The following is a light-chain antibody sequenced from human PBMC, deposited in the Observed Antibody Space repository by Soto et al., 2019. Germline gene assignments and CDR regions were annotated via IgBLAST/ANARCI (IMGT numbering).Light chain of an antibody. J-gene: IGKJ5*01. CDR2: GAS. CDR1: QSVSSSY. V-gene: IGKV3-20*01. CDR3: QKYGSSPNT. Sequence: EIVLTQSPGTLSLSPGERATLSCRASQSVSSSYLAWYQQKPGQAPRLVIYGASSRATGIPDRFSGSGSGTDFTLTISRLEPEDFAVYYCQKYGSSPNTXGQGTRLEIK.